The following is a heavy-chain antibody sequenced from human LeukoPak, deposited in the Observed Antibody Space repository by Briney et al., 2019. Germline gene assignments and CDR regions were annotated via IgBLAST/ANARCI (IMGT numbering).Heavy chain of an antibody. CDR2: IYTSGST. Sequence: IPSETLSLTCTDSGCSISSGSYFSSSYPQPARKELDWISRIYTSGSTNYNPSLKSRVTISVDTSKNQFSRKLSAVTAADTAVYYCARENGMITFGGVIATFDYWGQGTLVTVSS. CDR3: ARENGMITFGGVIATFDY. D-gene: IGHD3-16*02. V-gene: IGHV4-61*02. CDR1: GCSISSGSYF. J-gene: IGHJ4*02.